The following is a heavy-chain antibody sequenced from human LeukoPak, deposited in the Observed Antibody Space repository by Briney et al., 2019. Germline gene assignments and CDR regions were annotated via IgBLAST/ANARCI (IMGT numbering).Heavy chain of an antibody. CDR2: ISYDGSNK. V-gene: IGHV3-30*18. CDR1: GFTFSSYG. Sequence: AGGSLRLSCAASGFTFSSYGMHWVRQAPGKGLEWVAVISYDGSNKYYADSVKGRFTISRDNSKNTLYLQMNSLRAEDTAVYYCAKDPEMATITGHYFDYWGQGTLVTVSS. CDR3: AKDPEMATITGHYFDY. D-gene: IGHD5-24*01. J-gene: IGHJ4*02.